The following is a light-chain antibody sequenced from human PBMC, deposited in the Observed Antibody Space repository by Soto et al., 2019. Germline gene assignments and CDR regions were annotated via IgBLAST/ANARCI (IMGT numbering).Light chain of an antibody. CDR1: SSDVGGYNY. J-gene: IGLJ1*01. CDR3: SSYTSSSTPYV. Sequence: QSVLTQPASVSGSPGQSITISCTGTSSDVGGYNYVSWYQQYPGKAPKLMIYDVSNRPSGVSNRFSGSKSGSTASLTISGLQAEDEADYYCSSYTSSSTPYVFGTGTKVTVL. V-gene: IGLV2-14*01. CDR2: DVS.